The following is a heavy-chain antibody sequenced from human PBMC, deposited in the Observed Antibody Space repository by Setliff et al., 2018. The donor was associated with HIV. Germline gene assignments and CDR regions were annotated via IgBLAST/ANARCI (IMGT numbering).Heavy chain of an antibody. D-gene: IGHD3-22*01. V-gene: IGHV1-2*02. Sequence: ASVKVSCKASGYTFTGYYIHWVRQAPGQGLEWMGWINPNSGGTNYAQKSQGGVTMTRDTSISTAYMELSRLRSDDTAVYYCARDFLAEYYYDSSASDYWGQGTLVTVSS. CDR1: GYTFTGYY. J-gene: IGHJ4*02. CDR3: ARDFLAEYYYDSSASDY. CDR2: INPNSGGT.